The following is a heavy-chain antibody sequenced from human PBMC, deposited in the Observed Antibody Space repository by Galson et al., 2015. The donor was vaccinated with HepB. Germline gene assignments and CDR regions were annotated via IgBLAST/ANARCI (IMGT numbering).Heavy chain of an antibody. J-gene: IGHJ4*02. V-gene: IGHV1-69*04. Sequence: SVKVSCKASGGTFSSYAISWVRQAPGQGLEWMGRIIPILGIANYAQKFQGRVTITADKSTSTAYMELSSLRSEDTAVYYCARGNPSYGDFDYWGQGTLVTVSS. D-gene: IGHD4-17*01. CDR1: GGTFSSYA. CDR2: IIPILGIA. CDR3: ARGNPSYGDFDY.